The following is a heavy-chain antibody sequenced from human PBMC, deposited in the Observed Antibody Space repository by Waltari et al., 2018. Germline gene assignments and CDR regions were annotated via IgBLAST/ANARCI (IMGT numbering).Heavy chain of an antibody. CDR3: ARDRPNLDDYWWLYYGMDV. CDR1: GGSISSSSYY. D-gene: IGHD2-8*02. J-gene: IGHJ6*02. CDR2: IYYSGST. Sequence: QLQLQESGPGLVKPSETLSLTCTVSGGSISSSSYYWGWIRQPPGKGLEWIGSIYYSGSTYYNPSLKSRVTISVDTSKNQFSLKLSSVTAADTAVYYCARDRPNLDDYWWLYYGMDVWGQGTTVTVSS. V-gene: IGHV4-39*07.